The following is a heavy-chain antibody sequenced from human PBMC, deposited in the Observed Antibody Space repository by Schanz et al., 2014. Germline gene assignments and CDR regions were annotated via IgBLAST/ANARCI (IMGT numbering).Heavy chain of an antibody. Sequence: QVQLRESGPGLVKPSKTLSLTCTVSGGSISSYYWSWIRQPAGKGLEWIGRIFTSGSTDYNPSLKGRVTMSVDTSKTQSPLKLSSVTAADTAVYYCARDLEGFDYWGQGTLVTVSS. D-gene: IGHD1-1*01. CDR2: IFTSGST. CDR3: ARDLEGFDY. V-gene: IGHV4-4*07. CDR1: GGSISSYY. J-gene: IGHJ4*02.